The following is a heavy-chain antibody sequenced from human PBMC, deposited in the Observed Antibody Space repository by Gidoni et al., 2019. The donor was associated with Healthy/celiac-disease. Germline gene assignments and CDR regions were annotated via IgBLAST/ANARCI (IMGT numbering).Heavy chain of an antibody. V-gene: IGHV1-69*04. J-gene: IGHJ6*02. Sequence: GTFSSYAISWVRQAPGHGLEWMGRIIPILGIANYAQKFQGRATITADKSTSTAYMELSSLRSEDPAVYYCARQYYDFWSGYTYYYYYGMDVWGQGTTVTVSS. CDR1: GTFSSYA. CDR2: IIPILGIA. CDR3: ARQYYDFWSGYTYYYYYGMDV. D-gene: IGHD3-3*01.